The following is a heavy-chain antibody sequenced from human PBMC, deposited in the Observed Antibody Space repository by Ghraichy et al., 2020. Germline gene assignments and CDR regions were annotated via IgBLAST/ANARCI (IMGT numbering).Heavy chain of an antibody. D-gene: IGHD5-24*01. CDR2: ISGRTSAE. CDR1: GFTLSIYD. Sequence: GGSLRLSCRVAGFTLSIYDMNWVRQAPGRGLEWISYISGRTSAEYYTDSVRGRFTISKDNAKNSLYLQMNSLRAEDTAVYYCVRGNYAAWGLGTLVTVSS. J-gene: IGHJ5*02. CDR3: VRGNYAA. V-gene: IGHV3-48*03.